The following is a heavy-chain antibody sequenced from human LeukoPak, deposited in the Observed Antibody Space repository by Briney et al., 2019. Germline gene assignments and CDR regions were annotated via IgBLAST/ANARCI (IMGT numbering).Heavy chain of an antibody. CDR3: ARDLLEWYFDY. CDR2: IYSGGST. J-gene: IGHJ4*02. V-gene: IGHV3-66*01. Sequence: PGGSLRLSCAASGLTVSSTYMSWVRQTPGKGLEWVSVIYSGGSTYYADSVKGRFTISRDNSKNTLYLQMNSLRAEDTAVYYGARDLLEWYFDYWGQGTLVTVSS. CDR1: GLTVSSTY. D-gene: IGHD3-3*01.